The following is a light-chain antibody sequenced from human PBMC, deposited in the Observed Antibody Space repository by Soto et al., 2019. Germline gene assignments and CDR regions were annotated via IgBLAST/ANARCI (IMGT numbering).Light chain of an antibody. Sequence: IVLTQSPASLSVSPGERATLSCRASQSVRSKVAWYQQKPGQAPSLVIYDTYIRATGIPARFSGSGSGTDFTLTISRLEPEDFAVXXXXQXXXXPETFGQGTKVDIK. J-gene: IGKJ1*01. V-gene: IGKV3-15*01. CDR2: DTY. CDR3: XQXXXXPET. CDR1: QSVRSK.